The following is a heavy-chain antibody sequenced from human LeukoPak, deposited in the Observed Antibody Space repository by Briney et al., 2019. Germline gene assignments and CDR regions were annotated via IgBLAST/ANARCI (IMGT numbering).Heavy chain of an antibody. CDR1: GFTFSSYG. D-gene: IGHD6-19*01. CDR2: ISYDGSNK. V-gene: IGHV3-30*03. Sequence: PGRSLRLSCAASGFTFSSYGMHWVRQAPGKGLEGVAVISYDGSNKYYADSVKGRFTISRDNSKNTLYLQMNTLRAEDTAIYYCARGFDNLGSGWYSYWGQGTLVTVSS. J-gene: IGHJ4*02. CDR3: ARGFDNLGSGWYSY.